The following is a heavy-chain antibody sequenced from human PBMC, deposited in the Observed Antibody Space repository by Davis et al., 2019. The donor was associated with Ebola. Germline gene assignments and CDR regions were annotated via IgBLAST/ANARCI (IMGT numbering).Heavy chain of an antibody. CDR3: AGFFDY. V-gene: IGHV3-21*01. J-gene: IGHJ4*02. Sequence: DSVKGRFTISRDNSKKSLYLQMNGLRAGDTAVYFCAGFFDYWGQGTLVTVSS.